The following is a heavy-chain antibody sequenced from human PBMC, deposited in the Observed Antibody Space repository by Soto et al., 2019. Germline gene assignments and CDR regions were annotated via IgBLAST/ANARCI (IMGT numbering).Heavy chain of an antibody. CDR3: ARHNNLDYGDVDDAFDI. CDR2: IYYSGST. D-gene: IGHD4-17*01. CDR1: GGSISSSSYY. J-gene: IGHJ3*02. Sequence: SETLSLTCTVSGGSISSSSYYWGWVRQPPGKGLEWIGSIYYSGSTYYNPSLKSRVTISVDTSKNQFSLKLSSVTAADTAVYYCARHNNLDYGDVDDAFDIWGQGTMVTVSS. V-gene: IGHV4-39*01.